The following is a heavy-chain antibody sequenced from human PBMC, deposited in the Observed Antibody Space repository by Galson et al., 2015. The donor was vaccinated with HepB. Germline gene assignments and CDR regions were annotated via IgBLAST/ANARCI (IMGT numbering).Heavy chain of an antibody. CDR3: ARAGQQLVGPFDY. CDR2: IIPIFGTA. CDR1: GGTFSSYA. Sequence: SVKVSCKASGGTFSSYAISWVRQAPGQGLEWRGGIIPIFGTANYAQKFQGRVTITADESTSTAYMELSSLRSEDTAVYYCARAGQQLVGPFDYWGQGTLVTVSS. V-gene: IGHV1-69*13. J-gene: IGHJ4*02. D-gene: IGHD6-13*01.